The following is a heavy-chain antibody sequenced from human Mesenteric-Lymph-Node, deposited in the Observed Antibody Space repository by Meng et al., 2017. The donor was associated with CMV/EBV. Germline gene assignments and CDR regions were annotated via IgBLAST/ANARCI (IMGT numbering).Heavy chain of an antibody. CDR1: GFTFSSYA. V-gene: IGHV3-30-3*01. Sequence: GESLKISCAASGFTFSSYAMHWVRQAPGKGLEWVAAISYDGSNKYYADSVKGRFTISRDNSKNTLDLQMNSLRAEDTAVYYCARDSPTPETVVVPAAQADAFDIWGRGTMVTVSS. D-gene: IGHD2-2*01. J-gene: IGHJ3*02. CDR2: ISYDGSNK. CDR3: ARDSPTPETVVVPAAQADAFDI.